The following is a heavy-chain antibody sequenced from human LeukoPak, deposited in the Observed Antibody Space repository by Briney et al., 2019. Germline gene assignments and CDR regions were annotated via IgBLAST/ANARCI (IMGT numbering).Heavy chain of an antibody. CDR3: AREAVGAAIDY. J-gene: IGHJ4*02. D-gene: IGHD1-26*01. V-gene: IGHV3-64*01. CDR1: GFTFSRHA. CDR2: ISSSGGST. Sequence: GGSLILSCAASGFTFSRHAMHWVRQAPGKGLEYVSAISSSGGSTYYGNSVKSRFTISRDNSKNTLYLQMGSLRTDDMAVYYCAREAVGAAIDYWGQGTLVTVSS.